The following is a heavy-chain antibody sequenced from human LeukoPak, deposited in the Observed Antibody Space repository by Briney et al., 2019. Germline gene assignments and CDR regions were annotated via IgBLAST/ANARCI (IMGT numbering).Heavy chain of an antibody. CDR3: ARGGGTYFAFDI. J-gene: IGHJ3*02. Sequence: GGSLRLSCAASGFTFSSYSVNWVRQAPGKGLEWISYISSGSTTIYYADSVKGRFTISRDNAKNSLYLQMNSLRAEDTAVYYCARGGGTYFAFDIWGQGTMVTVSS. CDR1: GFTFSSYS. CDR2: ISSGSTTI. D-gene: IGHD1-26*01. V-gene: IGHV3-48*04.